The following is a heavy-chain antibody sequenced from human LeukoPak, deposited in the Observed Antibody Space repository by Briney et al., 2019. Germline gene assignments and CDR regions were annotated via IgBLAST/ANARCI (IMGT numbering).Heavy chain of an antibody. CDR3: ARGPDEQWLVPFDY. CDR2: IYTSGST. J-gene: IGHJ4*02. V-gene: IGHV4-61*02. D-gene: IGHD6-19*01. CDR1: GGSISSGSYY. Sequence: SETLSLTCTVSGGSISSGSYYWSWIRQPAGKGLEWIGRIYTSGSTNYNPSLKSRVTISVDTSKNQFSLKLSSVTAADTAVYYCARGPDEQWLVPFDYWGQGTLVIVSS.